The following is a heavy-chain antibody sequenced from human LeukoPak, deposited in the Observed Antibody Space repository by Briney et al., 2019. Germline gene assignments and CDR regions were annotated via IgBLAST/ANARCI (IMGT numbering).Heavy chain of an antibody. CDR1: GYTFTGYY. Sequence: ASVTVSCKASGYTFTGYYMNWVRQAPGQGLEWMGRINPNTGGTNYAQNFQGSVTMTRDTSITTVYMELSRLRSDDTAVYYCARVGDGLNDGFDIWGQGTMVTVSS. V-gene: IGHV1-2*06. D-gene: IGHD5-24*01. CDR3: ARVGDGLNDGFDI. J-gene: IGHJ3*02. CDR2: INPNTGGT.